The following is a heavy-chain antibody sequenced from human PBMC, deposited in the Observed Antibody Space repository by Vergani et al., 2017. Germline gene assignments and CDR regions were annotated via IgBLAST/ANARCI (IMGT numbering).Heavy chain of an antibody. J-gene: IGHJ4*02. CDR1: GFTFDDYA. V-gene: IGHV3-9*01. CDR3: AKAGGAFWSGYDNSGVEY. CDR2: ISWNSGGI. D-gene: IGHD3-3*01. Sequence: EVQLVESGGGLVQPGRSLRLSCAASGFTFDDYAMHWVRQAPGKGLEWVSGISWNSGGIGYADSVKGRFTISRDNAKNSLYLQMNSLRAEDTALYYCAKAGGAFWSGYDNSGVEYWGQGTLVTVSS.